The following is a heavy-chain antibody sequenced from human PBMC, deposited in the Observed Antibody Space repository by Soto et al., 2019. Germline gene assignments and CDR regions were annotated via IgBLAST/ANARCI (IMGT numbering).Heavy chain of an antibody. Sequence: GGSLRLSCAASGFTVSSNYMSWVRQAPGKGLEWVSVIYSGGSTYYADSVKGRFTISRDNSKNTLYLQMNSLRAEDTAVYYCARLAPSIYYFDYWGQGTLVTVSS. D-gene: IGHD6-6*01. CDR3: ARLAPSIYYFDY. V-gene: IGHV3-66*01. CDR2: IYSGGST. J-gene: IGHJ4*02. CDR1: GFTVSSNY.